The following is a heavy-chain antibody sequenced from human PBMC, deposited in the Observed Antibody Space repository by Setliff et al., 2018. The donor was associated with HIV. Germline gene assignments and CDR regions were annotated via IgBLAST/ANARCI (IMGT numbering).Heavy chain of an antibody. CDR3: ATRPRIAARPFDY. V-gene: IGHV4-31*03. CDR2: IFHSGDT. Sequence: SETLSLTCIVSGGSISSGSYYWHWIRQHPEKALEWIGYIFHSGDTYYNPSLKSRISMSVDTSKNQFSLELTSLTAADTAVYYCATRPRIAARPFDYWGQGMLVTVSS. CDR1: GGSISSGSYY. D-gene: IGHD6-6*01. J-gene: IGHJ4*02.